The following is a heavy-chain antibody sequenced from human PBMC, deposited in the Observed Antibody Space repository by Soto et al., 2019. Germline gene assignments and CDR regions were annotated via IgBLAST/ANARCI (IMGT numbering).Heavy chain of an antibody. CDR2: INHSGST. CDR3: ARGTPTVTILGWFDP. D-gene: IGHD4-17*01. Sequence: SEPLSLTCAVYGGSFSGYYWSWIRQPPGKGLEWIGEINHSGSTNYNPSLKSRVTISVDTSKNQFSLKLSSVTAADTAVYYCARGTPTVTILGWFDPWGQGTLVTVSS. CDR1: GGSFSGYY. J-gene: IGHJ5*02. V-gene: IGHV4-34*01.